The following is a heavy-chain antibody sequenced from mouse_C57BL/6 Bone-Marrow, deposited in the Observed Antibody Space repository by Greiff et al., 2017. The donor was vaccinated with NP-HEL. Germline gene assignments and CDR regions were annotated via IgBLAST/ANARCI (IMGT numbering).Heavy chain of an antibody. CDR1: GFTFSSYG. CDR2: ISSGGSYT. V-gene: IGHV5-6*02. Sequence: DVKLQESGGDLVKPGGSLKLSCAASGFTFSSYGMSWVRQTPDKRLEWVATISSGGSYTYYPDSVKGRFTISRDNAKNTLYLQMSSLKSEDTAMYYCARRYYAMDYWGQGTSVTVSS. J-gene: IGHJ4*01. CDR3: ARRYYAMDY.